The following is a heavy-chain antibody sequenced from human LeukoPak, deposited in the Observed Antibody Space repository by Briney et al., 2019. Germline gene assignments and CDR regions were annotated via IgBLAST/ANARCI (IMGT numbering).Heavy chain of an antibody. V-gene: IGHV3-21*01. CDR2: ISGSSSYK. Sequence: GGSLRLSCAASGFTFSRYSMNWVRQAPGKGLEWVSSISGSSSYKYYADSVKGRFTISRDNAKNSLYLQMNSLRAEDTAVYYCARVGGAFDLWGQGTRVSVSS. J-gene: IGHJ3*01. D-gene: IGHD3-16*01. CDR3: ARVGGAFDL. CDR1: GFTFSRYS.